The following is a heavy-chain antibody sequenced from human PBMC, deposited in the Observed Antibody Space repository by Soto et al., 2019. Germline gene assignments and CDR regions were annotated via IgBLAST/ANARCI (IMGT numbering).Heavy chain of an antibody. CDR2: INEDGSQK. Sequence: VGSLRLSCAASEFSFRSYWMTWVRQAPGKGLEWVALINEDGSQKYYAGSVKGRFIISRDNAKDSVYMQMDSLRAGDTAVYFCARVGRYGWDFDHWGQGTLVTVSS. CDR3: ARVGRYGWDFDH. J-gene: IGHJ4*02. V-gene: IGHV3-7*01. D-gene: IGHD5-18*01. CDR1: EFSFRSYW.